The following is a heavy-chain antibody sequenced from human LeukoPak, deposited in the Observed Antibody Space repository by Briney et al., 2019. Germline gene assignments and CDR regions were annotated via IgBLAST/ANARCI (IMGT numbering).Heavy chain of an antibody. CDR3: AKDLGRYRNNYFDC. J-gene: IGHJ4*02. CDR2: IDSSSTTV. D-gene: IGHD1-26*01. CDR1: GFTFSSYS. V-gene: IGHV3-48*01. Sequence: GGSLRLSCAASGFTFSSYSMNWVRQAPGKGLEWVSYIDSSSTTVLYADSVKGRFTISRDDSKSTLYLQMNSLRAEDTAVYYCAKDLGRYRNNYFDCWGQGTLITVSS.